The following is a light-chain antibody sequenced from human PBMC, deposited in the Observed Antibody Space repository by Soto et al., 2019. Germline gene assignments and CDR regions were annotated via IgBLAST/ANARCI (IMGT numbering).Light chain of an antibody. Sequence: EVILTQSPATLSLSPGERATLSCRASENVDIYLAWYKQKPGKAPRLLIYDSYNRATGIPPRFSGSVCGTDLTLTISRREQADVAVYYCLKSRNWPPLSFCGGTKVDIK. CDR3: LKSRNWPPLS. CDR1: ENVDIY. V-gene: IGKV3-11*01. J-gene: IGKJ4*01. CDR2: DSY.